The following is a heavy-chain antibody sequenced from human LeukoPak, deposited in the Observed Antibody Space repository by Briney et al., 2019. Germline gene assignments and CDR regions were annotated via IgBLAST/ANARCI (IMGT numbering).Heavy chain of an antibody. J-gene: IGHJ2*01. V-gene: IGHV4-39*01. CDR3: ARGPLHKITIFGVVIIDWYFDL. CDR2: IYYSGST. D-gene: IGHD3-3*01. CDR1: GGSISSSSYY. Sequence: SETLSLTCTVSGGSISSSSYYWGWIHQPPGKGLEWIGSIYYSGSTYYNPSLKSRVTISVDTSKNQFSLKLSSVTAADTAVYYCARGPLHKITIFGVVIIDWYFDLWGRGTLVTVSS.